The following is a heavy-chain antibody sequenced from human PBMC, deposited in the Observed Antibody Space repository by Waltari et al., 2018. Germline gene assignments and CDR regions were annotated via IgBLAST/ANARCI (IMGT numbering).Heavy chain of an antibody. CDR3: ARDVGPAGRGTYWDTLDI. CDR2: IDGSGST. Sequence: QVQLQESGPGLVKPSETLTLTCTVSGDSISGYYWSWIRRPAGKGLEWIGRIDGSGSTNYNPSFRSRAIMSVDTSKNQFSLKLTSVTAADTAVFYCARDVGPAGRGTYWDTLDIWAQGVMVTVSS. J-gene: IGHJ3*02. V-gene: IGHV4-4*07. CDR1: GDSISGYY. D-gene: IGHD1-26*01.